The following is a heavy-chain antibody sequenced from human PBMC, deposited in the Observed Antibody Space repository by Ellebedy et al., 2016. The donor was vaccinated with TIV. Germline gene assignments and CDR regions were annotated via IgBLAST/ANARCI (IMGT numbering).Heavy chain of an antibody. J-gene: IGHJ4*02. CDR1: GGSVSSASYY. D-gene: IGHD3-10*01. CDR3: ARAGITLVRGLTPYFDS. Sequence: SETLSLXXTVSGGSVSSASYYWSWIRQPPGKGLEWIGNIYYSGSTNYNPSLKSRVAISVDTSRNQFSLNLNSVTAADTAVYYCARAGITLVRGLTPYFDSWGQGTLVAVSS. V-gene: IGHV4-61*01. CDR2: IYYSGST.